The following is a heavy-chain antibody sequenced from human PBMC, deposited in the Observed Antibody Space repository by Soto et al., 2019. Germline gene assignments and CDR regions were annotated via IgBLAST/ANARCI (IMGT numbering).Heavy chain of an antibody. CDR2: IFDTGST. CDR3: ARDATFGPAFNY. D-gene: IGHD3-3*01. J-gene: IGHJ4*02. V-gene: IGHV4-59*01. Sequence: SETLSLTCTVSGGSISSYYWSWIRQPPGEGLEWIGNIFDTGSTNYNPSLKSRVTISVDTPKNQFSLKLSSVTAADTAVYYCARDATFGPAFNYWGRGTLVTVSS. CDR1: GGSISSYY.